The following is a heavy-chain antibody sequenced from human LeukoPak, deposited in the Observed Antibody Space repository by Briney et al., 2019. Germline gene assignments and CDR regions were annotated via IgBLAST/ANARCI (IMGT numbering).Heavy chain of an antibody. CDR1: GYTFTSYD. V-gene: IGHV1-8*01. CDR3: ARGGPSGSYFGY. Sequence: ASVKVSCKASGYTFTSYDINWVRQATGQGLEWMGWMNPNSGNTGYAQKFQGRVTITADESTSTVYMELSSLRSEDTAVYYCARGGPSGSYFGYWGQGTLVTVSS. CDR2: MNPNSGNT. J-gene: IGHJ4*02. D-gene: IGHD1-26*01.